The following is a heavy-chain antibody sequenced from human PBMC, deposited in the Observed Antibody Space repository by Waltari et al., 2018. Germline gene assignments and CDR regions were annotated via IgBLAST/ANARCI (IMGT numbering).Heavy chain of an antibody. CDR3: ARGGRYYYGSGSYYNYYYYMDV. J-gene: IGHJ6*03. V-gene: IGHV4-59*01. D-gene: IGHD3-10*01. CDR1: GGSISSYY. CDR2: IYYSGST. Sequence: QVQLQESGPGLVKPSETLSLTCTVSGGSISSYYWSWIRQPPGKGLEWIGYIYYSGSTNYNPSLKSRVTISVDTSKNQFSLKLSSVTAADTAVDYCARGGRYYYGSGSYYNYYYYMDVWGKGTTVTVSS.